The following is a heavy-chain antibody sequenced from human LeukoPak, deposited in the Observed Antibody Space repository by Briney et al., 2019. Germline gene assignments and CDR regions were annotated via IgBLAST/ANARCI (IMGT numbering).Heavy chain of an antibody. CDR2: INSDGSSI. CDR3: GRQVAPGQWLVNL. V-gene: IGHV3-74*03. Sequence: GGSLRLSCAASGFTFSSYWMHWVRQAPGKGLVWVSRINSDGSSITYADSVKGRLTISRDNAKNTLFLQMNSLSAADTAVYYCGRQVAPGQWLVNLWGQGTLVTVSS. J-gene: IGHJ5*02. D-gene: IGHD6-19*01. CDR1: GFTFSSYW.